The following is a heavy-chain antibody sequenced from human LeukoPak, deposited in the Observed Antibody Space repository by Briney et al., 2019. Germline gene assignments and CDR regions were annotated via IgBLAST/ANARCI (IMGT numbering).Heavy chain of an antibody. D-gene: IGHD6-13*01. Sequence: GGSLRLSCAASGFTFRSYTMNWVRQAPGKGLEWISYISTDSTTIYYADSVRGRFTISRDNAKNSLYLQMNRLRAEDTAVYYCAKDGVFCFDYWGQGTLVTVSS. J-gene: IGHJ4*02. CDR3: AKDGVFCFDY. V-gene: IGHV3-48*01. CDR2: ISTDSTTI. CDR1: GFTFRSYT.